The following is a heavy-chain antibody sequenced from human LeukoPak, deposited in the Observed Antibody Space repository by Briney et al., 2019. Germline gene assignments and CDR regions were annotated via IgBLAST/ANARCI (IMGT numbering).Heavy chain of an antibody. Sequence: SEALSLTCTVSGGSISSYYWSWIRQPPGKGLEWIGYIYYSGSTNYTPSLKSRVTISVDTSKNQFSLKLSSVTAADTAVYYCARGPMGFFWSGFDYWGQGTLVTVSS. D-gene: IGHD3-3*01. V-gene: IGHV4-59*12. CDR2: IYYSGST. CDR1: GGSISSYY. J-gene: IGHJ4*02. CDR3: ARGPMGFFWSGFDY.